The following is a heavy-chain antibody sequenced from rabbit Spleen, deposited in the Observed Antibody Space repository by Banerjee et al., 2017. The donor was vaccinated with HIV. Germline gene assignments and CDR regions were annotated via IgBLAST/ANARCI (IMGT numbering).Heavy chain of an antibody. V-gene: IGHV1S45*01. CDR3: ARDLAGAIGWNFYL. Sequence: QEQLVESGGGLVQPEGSLTLTCKASGFDFSDKVVMCWVRQAPGKGLEWIACIHAGRSGITYYASWAKGRFTVSKTSSTTVTLQMTSLTAADTATYLCARDLAGAIGWNFYLWGPGTLVTVS. D-gene: IGHD4-1*01. J-gene: IGHJ4*01. CDR2: IHAGRSGIT. CDR1: GFDFSDKVV.